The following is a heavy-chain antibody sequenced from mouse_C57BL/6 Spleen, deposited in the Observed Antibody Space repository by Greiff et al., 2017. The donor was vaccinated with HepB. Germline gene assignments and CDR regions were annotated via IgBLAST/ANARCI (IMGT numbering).Heavy chain of an antibody. J-gene: IGHJ3*01. D-gene: IGHD4-1*01. CDR3: ARSGGGTGFAY. CDR2: IHPNSGST. Sequence: VQLQQPGAELVKPGASVKLSCKASGYTFTSYWMHWVKQRPGQGLEWIGMIHPNSGSTNYNEKFKSKATLTVDKSSSTAYMQLSSLTSEDSAVYYCARSGGGTGFAYWGQGTLVTVSA. CDR1: GYTFTSYW. V-gene: IGHV1-64*01.